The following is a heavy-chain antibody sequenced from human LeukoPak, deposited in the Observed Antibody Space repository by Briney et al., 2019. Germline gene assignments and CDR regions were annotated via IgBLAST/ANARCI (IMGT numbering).Heavy chain of an antibody. CDR2: ISGSGGST. V-gene: IGHV3-23*01. Sequence: GGSLRLSCAASGFTFSSYGMSWVRQAPGKGLEWVSAISGSGGSTYYADSVKGRFTISRDNSKNTLYLQMNSLRAEDTAVYYCAKDLYYYGSGSYYIDTPFDYWGQGTLVTVSS. D-gene: IGHD3-10*01. CDR3: AKDLYYYGSGSYYIDTPFDY. J-gene: IGHJ4*02. CDR1: GFTFSSYG.